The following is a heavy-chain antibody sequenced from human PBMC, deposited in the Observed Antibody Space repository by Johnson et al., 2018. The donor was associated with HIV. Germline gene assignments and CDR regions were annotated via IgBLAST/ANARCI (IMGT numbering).Heavy chain of an antibody. CDR2: ISYDGSNK. V-gene: IGHV3-30*04. Sequence: QVQLVECGGGVVQPGRSLRLSCAASGFTFSSYAIHWVRQAPGEGLEWLAVISYDGSNKYYADSVKVRFTMSRDDSKNTLYLQMNSLKTEDTAVYYCTTDPPSWYGAFDIWGQGTMVTVSS. CDR1: GFTFSSYA. J-gene: IGHJ3*02. D-gene: IGHD2-2*01. CDR3: TTDPPSWYGAFDI.